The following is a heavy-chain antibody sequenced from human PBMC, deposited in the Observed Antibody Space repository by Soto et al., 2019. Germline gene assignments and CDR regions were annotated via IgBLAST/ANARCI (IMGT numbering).Heavy chain of an antibody. J-gene: IGHJ2*01. CDR2: TYDSGST. Sequence: QVQLQESGPGLVKPSETLSLTCTVSGGSISGGGYYWSWIRQPPGKGLEWIGYTYDSGSTYYNPSRKSRISISVDTSKNQFSLRLTSVTAADTAVYYCAREIIPLTTDWYFDLWGRGTLVTVYS. V-gene: IGHV4-30-4*01. CDR3: AREIIPLTTDWYFDL. D-gene: IGHD4-17*01. CDR1: GGSISGGGYY.